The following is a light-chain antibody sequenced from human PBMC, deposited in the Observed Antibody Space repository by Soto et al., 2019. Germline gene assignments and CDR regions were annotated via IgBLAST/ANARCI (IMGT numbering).Light chain of an antibody. CDR2: EVT. CDR1: SSDVGFYNY. Sequence: QSALTQPASVSGSPGQSITISCTGTSSDVGFYNYVSWYQQLPGKAPKLMIYEVTNRPSGVSNRFSGSESGNTASLTISGLQAEDEADYYCTSYTTGSTLEVFGTGTKVTVL. J-gene: IGLJ1*01. V-gene: IGLV2-14*01. CDR3: TSYTTGSTLEV.